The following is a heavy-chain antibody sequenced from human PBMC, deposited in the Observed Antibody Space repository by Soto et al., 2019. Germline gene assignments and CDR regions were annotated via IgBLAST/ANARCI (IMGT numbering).Heavy chain of an antibody. CDR2: ISSTSTFI. J-gene: IGHJ4*02. D-gene: IGHD2-21*01. Sequence: EVQLVESGGGLVKPGGSLRLSCAASGFTFSTYGFHWVRQAPGKGLEWVSSISSTSTFIYYADSVRGRFTVSRDNGKNPLFRQMNGLSAEDTAVYYWARGETVNVAGTLDYWGQGTLVTVSS. CDR1: GFTFSTYG. V-gene: IGHV3-21*01. CDR3: ARGETVNVAGTLDY.